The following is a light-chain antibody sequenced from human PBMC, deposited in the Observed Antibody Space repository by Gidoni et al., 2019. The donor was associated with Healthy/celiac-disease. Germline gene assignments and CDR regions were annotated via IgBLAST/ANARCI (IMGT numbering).Light chain of an antibody. Sequence: DIQMTQSPSSLSASVGDRVTITCRASQSISSYLNWYQQKPGKAPKLLIYAASSLQSWVPSRFSGSGSGTDFTLTISSLQPEDFATYYCQQSYSTPLTFXQXTKVEIK. V-gene: IGKV1-39*01. J-gene: IGKJ1*01. CDR3: QQSYSTPLT. CDR1: QSISSY. CDR2: AAS.